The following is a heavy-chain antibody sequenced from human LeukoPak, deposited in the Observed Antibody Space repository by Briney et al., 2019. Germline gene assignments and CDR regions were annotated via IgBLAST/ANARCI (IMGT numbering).Heavy chain of an antibody. Sequence: GVLRLSCAASGFTFSSYGMSWVRQAPGKGLEWVSTISGSGGSTYYADSVKGRFTISRDNSKNTLYLQMNSLRAEDTAVYYCAKLTGYSVAANFDYWGQGTLVTVSS. CDR2: ISGSGGST. V-gene: IGHV3-23*01. D-gene: IGHD6-19*01. CDR3: AKLTGYSVAANFDY. J-gene: IGHJ4*02. CDR1: GFTFSSYG.